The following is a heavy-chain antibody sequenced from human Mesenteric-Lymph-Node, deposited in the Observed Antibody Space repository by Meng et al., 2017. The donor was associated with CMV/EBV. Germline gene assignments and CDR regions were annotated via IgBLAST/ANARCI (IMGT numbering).Heavy chain of an antibody. D-gene: IGHD2-2*01. CDR3: AKDGGGYCSSTSCYFFDY. CDR2: ISSSGNTI. Sequence: GESLKISCAASGFTFSDYYINWIRQAPGKGLEWVSYISSSGNTIYYADSVKGRFTISRDNAKNSLYLQMNSLRAEDTAVYYCAKDGGGYCSSTSCYFFDYWGQGTLVTVSS. J-gene: IGHJ4*02. CDR1: GFTFSDYY. V-gene: IGHV3-11*01.